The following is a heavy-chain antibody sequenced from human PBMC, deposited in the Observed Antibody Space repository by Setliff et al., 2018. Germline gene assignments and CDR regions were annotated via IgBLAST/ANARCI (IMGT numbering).Heavy chain of an antibody. V-gene: IGHV4-61*09. CDR2: IYTNGGT. D-gene: IGHD1-1*01. CDR3: ARSDDNFQYPDY. Sequence: SETLSLTCSVSGASISSGNDFWNWIRQPAGKGLEWIGNIYTNGGTDYSPSLRSRVTVSLGTSKNQFSLQLTSVTAADTAIYYCARSDDNFQYPDYWGQGTLVTVSS. J-gene: IGHJ4*01. CDR1: GASISSGNDF.